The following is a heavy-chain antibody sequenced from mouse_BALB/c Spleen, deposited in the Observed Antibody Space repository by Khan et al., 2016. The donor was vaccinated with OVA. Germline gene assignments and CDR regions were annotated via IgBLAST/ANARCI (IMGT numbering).Heavy chain of an antibody. CDR3: ARSMPHYYGSRYFDY. J-gene: IGHJ2*02. CDR2: INTYTGEP. V-gene: IGHV9-3-1*01. Sequence: QIQLVQSGPEVKKPGETIKISCQASGYTFTNNGVDWVKQAPGKGLKWMGWINTYTGEPTYADDFKGRFAFSLDISVSTPYLQFNNLKNEDTATYFCARSMPHYYGSRYFDYWGLGTSLTVSA. D-gene: IGHD1-1*01. CDR1: GYTFTNNG.